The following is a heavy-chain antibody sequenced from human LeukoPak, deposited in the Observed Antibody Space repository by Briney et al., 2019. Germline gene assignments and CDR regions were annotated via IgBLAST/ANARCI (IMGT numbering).Heavy chain of an antibody. V-gene: IGHV1-69*13. CDR1: GGTFSSYA. Sequence: SVKVSCKASGGTFSSYAISWVRQAPGQGLEWMGGIIPIFGTANYAQKFQGRVTITAGESTSTAYMELSSLRSEDTAVYYCARDRELGGPAAVYYYYYYMDVWGKGTTVTVSS. CDR3: ARDRELGGPAAVYYYYYYMDV. D-gene: IGHD2-2*01. J-gene: IGHJ6*03. CDR2: IIPIFGTA.